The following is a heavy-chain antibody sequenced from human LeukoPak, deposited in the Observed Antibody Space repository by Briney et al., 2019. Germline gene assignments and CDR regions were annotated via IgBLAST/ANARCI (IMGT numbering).Heavy chain of an antibody. J-gene: IGHJ4*02. V-gene: IGHV3-21*01. D-gene: IGHD2-2*01. CDR2: ISSSSSYI. CDR3: ARSTTFRCSSTSCGFDY. CDR1: GFTFSSYS. Sequence: GSLRLSCAASGFTFSSYSMNWVRQAPGKGLEWVSSISSSSSYIYYADSVKGRFTISRDNAKNSLYLQMNSLRAEDTAVYYCARSTTFRCSSTSCGFDYWGQGTLVTVSS.